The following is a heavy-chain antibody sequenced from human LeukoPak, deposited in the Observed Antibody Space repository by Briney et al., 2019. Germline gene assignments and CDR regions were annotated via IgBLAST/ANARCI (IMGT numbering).Heavy chain of an antibody. Sequence: GASVKVSCKASGYTFTGYYMHWVRQAPGQGLEWMGGIIPIFGTANYAQKFQGRVTITADKSTSTAYMDLSSLRSEDTAVYYCARGSRGAGSTYYYYYMDVWGKGTTVTVSS. CDR2: IIPIFGTA. CDR3: ARGSRGAGSTYYYYYMDV. J-gene: IGHJ6*03. CDR1: GYTFTGYY. V-gene: IGHV1-69*06. D-gene: IGHD4/OR15-4a*01.